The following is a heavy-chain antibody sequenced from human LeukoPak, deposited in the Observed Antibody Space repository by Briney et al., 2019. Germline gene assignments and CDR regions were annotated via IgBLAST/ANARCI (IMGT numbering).Heavy chain of an antibody. D-gene: IGHD3-22*01. CDR1: GGSISNSAYY. CDR3: AREASGWLVNWFDP. CDR2: IYYNGAA. V-gene: IGHV4-39*02. J-gene: IGHJ5*02. Sequence: SETLSLTCSVSGGSISNSAYYWGWVRQPPGRGLESIGNIYYNGAAYYKPSLKSRVTISVDTSKNQFSLQLSSVTAADTAAYYCAREASGWLVNWFDPWGQGTLVTVSS.